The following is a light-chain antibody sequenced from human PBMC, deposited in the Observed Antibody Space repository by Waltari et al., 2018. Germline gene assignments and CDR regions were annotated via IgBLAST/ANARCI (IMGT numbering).Light chain of an antibody. CDR1: QSIRSY. J-gene: IGKJ1*01. Sequence: DIQMTQSPSSLSASVGDRVTIPCRASQSIRSYVNWYQQKPGKAPNLLIYDASSLESGVPSRFSGSGSGTEFTLTISSLQPDDFATYYCQQYNSYSWTFGQGTKVEIK. CDR3: QQYNSYSWT. CDR2: DAS. V-gene: IGKV1-5*01.